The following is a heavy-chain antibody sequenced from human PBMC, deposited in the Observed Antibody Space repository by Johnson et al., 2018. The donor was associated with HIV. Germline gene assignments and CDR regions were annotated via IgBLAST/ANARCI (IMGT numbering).Heavy chain of an antibody. CDR2: IKQDGSEK. CDR1: GFTFSSYW. D-gene: IGHD3-22*01. Sequence: EVQLVESGGGVVRPGGSLRLSCAASGFTFSSYWMSWVRQAPGKGLEWVAKIKQDGSEKYYVDSVKGRFTISRDNAKNTLYLQMNSLRAEDTAVYYCENTYYYDSSGYSGAFDLWGQVAMVTVSS. J-gene: IGHJ3*01. CDR3: ENTYYYDSSGYSGAFDL. V-gene: IGHV3-7*02.